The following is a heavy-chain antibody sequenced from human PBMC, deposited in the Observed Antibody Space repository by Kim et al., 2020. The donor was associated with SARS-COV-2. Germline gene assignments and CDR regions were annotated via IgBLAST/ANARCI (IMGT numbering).Heavy chain of an antibody. D-gene: IGHD2-2*01. V-gene: IGHV4-61*01. Sequence: SETLSLTCTVSGGSVSSGSYYWSWIRQPPGKGLEWIGYIYYSGSTNYNPSLKSRVTISVDTSKNQFSLKLSSVTAADTAVYYCARTRYQLLWNWFDPWGQGTLVTVSS. J-gene: IGHJ5*02. CDR1: GGSVSSGSYY. CDR3: ARTRYQLLWNWFDP. CDR2: IYYSGST.